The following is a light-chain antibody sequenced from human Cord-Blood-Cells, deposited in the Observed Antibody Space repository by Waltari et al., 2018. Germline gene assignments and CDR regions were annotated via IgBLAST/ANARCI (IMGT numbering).Light chain of an antibody. V-gene: IGLV2-14*01. CDR2: EVS. J-gene: IGLJ2*01. Sequence: PALPQPASVSGSPGQSITISCTGTSSDVGGYNYVFWYQPHPGKAPKLMLYEVSNRPSGVSNRFSGSKSGNTASLTISGLQAEDEADYYCSSYTSSSTLVFGGGTKLTVL. CDR1: SSDVGGYNY. CDR3: SSYTSSSTLV.